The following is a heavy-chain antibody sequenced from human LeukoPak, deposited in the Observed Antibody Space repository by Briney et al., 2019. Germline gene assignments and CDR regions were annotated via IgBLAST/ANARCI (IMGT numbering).Heavy chain of an antibody. D-gene: IGHD6-25*01. CDR1: GFTFSRYG. CDR3: TSLRLEDY. Sequence: PGGSLRLSCAASGFTFSRYGMSWVRQAPGKGLVWVSRISDDGGSTTYADSVKGRFTISRDNAKNTLYLQMNSLRAEDTAVYYCTSLRLEDYWGQGTLVTVSS. CDR2: ISDDGGST. V-gene: IGHV3-74*01. J-gene: IGHJ4*02.